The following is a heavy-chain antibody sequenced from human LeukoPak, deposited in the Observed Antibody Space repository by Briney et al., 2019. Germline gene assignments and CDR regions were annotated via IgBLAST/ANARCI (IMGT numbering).Heavy chain of an antibody. V-gene: IGHV3-23*01. J-gene: IGHJ4*02. D-gene: IGHD6-13*01. CDR2: ISVGGGGT. CDR1: GFTFSSYA. Sequence: GGSLRLSCAASGFTFSSYAMSWVRQAPGKGLEWVSVISVGGGGTTYADSVKGRFTISRDNSKNTLYLQMNSLRAEDTAVCYCAGSSSWYYFKYRGQGTLVTVSS. CDR3: AGSSSWYYFKY.